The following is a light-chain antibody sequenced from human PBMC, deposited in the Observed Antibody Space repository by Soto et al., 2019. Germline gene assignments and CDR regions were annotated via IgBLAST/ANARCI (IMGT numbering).Light chain of an antibody. CDR2: GAS. Sequence: EIVLTQSPGTLSLSPGERATLSCRTSQSVSSSYLAWYQQKPGQAPRLLIYGASSRATGIPDRFSGSGSGTDFTLTISRLEPEDFPVYYCQQYGSSPPTWTFGQGTKVDIK. CDR3: QQYGSSPPTWT. CDR1: QSVSSSY. J-gene: IGKJ1*01. V-gene: IGKV3-20*01.